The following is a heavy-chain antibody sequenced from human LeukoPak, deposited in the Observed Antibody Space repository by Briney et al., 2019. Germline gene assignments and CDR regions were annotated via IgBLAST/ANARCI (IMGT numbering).Heavy chain of an antibody. D-gene: IGHD4-17*01. V-gene: IGHV3-74*01. J-gene: IGHJ4*02. CDR1: GFTFSSYW. CDR3: ARGGYGAYVGYNFDY. Sequence: PGGSLRLSCAASGFTFSSYWMHWVRQAPGKGLMWVSRINNDGSGTTYADSVKGRFTISRDNAKNSLYLQMNSLRDEDTAVYYCARGGYGAYVGYNFDYWGQGTLVTVSS. CDR2: INNDGSGT.